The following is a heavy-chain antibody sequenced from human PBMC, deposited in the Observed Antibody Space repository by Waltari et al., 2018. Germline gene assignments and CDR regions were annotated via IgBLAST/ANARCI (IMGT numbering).Heavy chain of an antibody. V-gene: IGHV4-38-2*02. CDR3: ARDKATYYDFWSGYYIYNWFDP. CDR2: IYHSGST. CDR1: GYSISSGYY. D-gene: IGHD3-3*01. J-gene: IGHJ5*02. Sequence: QVQLQESDPGLVKPSETLSLTCAVSGYSISSGYYWGWIRQPPGQVLEWIGSIYHSGSTSDNPALKSRVTISVDTSKNQFSLKLSSETAADTAVYYCARDKATYYDFWSGYYIYNWFDPWGQGTLVTVSS.